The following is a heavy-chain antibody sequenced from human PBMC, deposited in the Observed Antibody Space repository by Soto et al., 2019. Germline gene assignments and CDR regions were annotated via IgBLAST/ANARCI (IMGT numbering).Heavy chain of an antibody. CDR1: GFNFNNFW. V-gene: IGHV3-15*07. CDR3: SRVGDAYNLDY. CDR2: IRRQIDGGTT. D-gene: IGHD1-1*01. J-gene: IGHJ4*02. Sequence: SGGSLRLSCAASGFNFNNFWMDWVRQAPGKGLEWVGRIRRQIDGGTTDYAAPVKGRFTISRDDSKNTLYLQMNSLKTEDTAVYYCSRVGDAYNLDYWGQGTLVTVSS.